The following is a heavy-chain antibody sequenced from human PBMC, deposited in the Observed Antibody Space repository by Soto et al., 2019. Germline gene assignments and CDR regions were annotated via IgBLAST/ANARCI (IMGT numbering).Heavy chain of an antibody. J-gene: IGHJ4*02. V-gene: IGHV4-39*01. D-gene: IGHD2-15*01. CDR3: AKDASCYSCGA. Sequence: QLQLQESGPGLVKPSETLSLTCAVSGGSISSSNFYWGWFRQPPGKGLEWIGSIRYSGNTYYNPSLESRVAISVDTSKNQFSLNLWSVTAADTAVYYCAKDASCYSCGAWGQGALVTVSS. CDR2: IRYSGNT. CDR1: GGSISSSNFY.